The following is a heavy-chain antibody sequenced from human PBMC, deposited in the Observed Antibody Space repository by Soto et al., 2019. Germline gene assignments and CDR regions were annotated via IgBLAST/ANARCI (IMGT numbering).Heavy chain of an antibody. J-gene: IGHJ6*02. Sequence: GGSLRLSCAASGFTFSSYGMHWVRQAPGKGLEWVAVISYDGSNKYYADSVKGRFTISRDNSKNTLYLQMNSLRAEDTAVYYCAKDPTHYSSSWYGHYGMDVWGQGTTVTVS. CDR1: GFTFSSYG. D-gene: IGHD6-13*01. CDR2: ISYDGSNK. V-gene: IGHV3-30*18. CDR3: AKDPTHYSSSWYGHYGMDV.